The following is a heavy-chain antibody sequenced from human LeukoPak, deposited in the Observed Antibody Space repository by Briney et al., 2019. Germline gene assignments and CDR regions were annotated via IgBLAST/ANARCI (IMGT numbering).Heavy chain of an antibody. Sequence: GGSLRLSCAASGFTFSSYGMHWVRQAPGKGLEWVAVIWYDGSNKYYADSVKGRFTISRDNSKNTLYLEMNSLRAEDTAVHYCARESEGANAFDIWGQGTMVTVSS. CDR1: GFTFSSYG. CDR2: IWYDGSNK. V-gene: IGHV3-33*01. D-gene: IGHD1-26*01. J-gene: IGHJ3*02. CDR3: ARESEGANAFDI.